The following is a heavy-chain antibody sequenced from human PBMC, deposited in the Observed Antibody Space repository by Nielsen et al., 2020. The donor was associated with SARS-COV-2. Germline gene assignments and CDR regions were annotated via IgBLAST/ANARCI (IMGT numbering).Heavy chain of an antibody. Sequence: GESLKISCSASGFTFSSYTMLWVRQAPGKGLEYVSAIRSNGGSTHYTDSVKGRSIISRDNSKNTLYLQMGSLRAEDTAVYHCVKGGYSSPAYWGQGTLVTVSS. CDR2: IRSNGGST. CDR3: VKGGYSSPAY. D-gene: IGHD6-13*01. V-gene: IGHV3-64D*09. J-gene: IGHJ4*02. CDR1: GFTFSSYT.